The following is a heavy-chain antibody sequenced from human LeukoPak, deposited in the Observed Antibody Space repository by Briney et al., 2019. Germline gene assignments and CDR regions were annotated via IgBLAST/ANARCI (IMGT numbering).Heavy chain of an antibody. D-gene: IGHD3-9*01. J-gene: IGHJ4*02. Sequence: GGSLRLSCAASGFTFSSYVMSWVRQAPGKGLEWVSTISGSGGSTYYADSVKGRFTISRDNSKNTLYLQMNSLRAEDTAVYYCAEALRYFDWLLSPDFDYWGQGTLVTVSS. CDR2: ISGSGGST. V-gene: IGHV3-23*01. CDR3: AEALRYFDWLLSPDFDY. CDR1: GFTFSSYV.